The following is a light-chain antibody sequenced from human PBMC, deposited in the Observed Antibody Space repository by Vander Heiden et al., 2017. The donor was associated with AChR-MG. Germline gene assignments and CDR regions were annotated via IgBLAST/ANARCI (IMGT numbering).Light chain of an antibody. V-gene: IGLV2-14*03. Sequence: QSALTQPASVSGSPGPSITLPCTGTSSDVGGYNYGSWYQQHPGKAPKLMIYDVSNRPSGVSNRFSGSKSGNTASLTISGLQAEDEADYYCSSYTSSSTVVFGGGTKLTVL. CDR3: SSYTSSSTVV. CDR2: DVS. J-gene: IGLJ2*01. CDR1: SSDVGGYNY.